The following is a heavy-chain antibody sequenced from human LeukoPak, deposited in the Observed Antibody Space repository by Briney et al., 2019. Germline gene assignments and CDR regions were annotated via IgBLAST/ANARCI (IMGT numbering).Heavy chain of an antibody. CDR3: ARDRCSSTSCFNWFDP. D-gene: IGHD2-2*01. CDR1: GGSISSGGYY. Sequence: PSETLSLTCTVSGGSISSGGYYWSWIRQHPGKGLEWIGYIYYSGSTYYNPSLKSRVTISVDTSKNQFSPKLSSVTAADAAVYYCARDRCSSTSCFNWFDPWGQGTLVTVSS. J-gene: IGHJ5*02. CDR2: IYYSGST. V-gene: IGHV4-31*03.